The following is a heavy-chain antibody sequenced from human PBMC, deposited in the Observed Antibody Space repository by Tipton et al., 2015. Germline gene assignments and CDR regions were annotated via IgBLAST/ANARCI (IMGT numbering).Heavy chain of an antibody. D-gene: IGHD3-22*01. CDR2: IYHSGNT. CDR1: GASLSGGTYY. J-gene: IGHJ5*02. CDR3: AGCSDYYDSSGFWYNWFDP. Sequence: TLSLTCTVSGASLSGGTYYWSWIRQPPGKALEWIGYIYHSGNTYYNPSLESRVTISVDTSKNQFSLKLSSVTAADTAFYYCAGCSDYYDSSGFWYNWFDPWGQGTLVTVSS. V-gene: IGHV4-61*01.